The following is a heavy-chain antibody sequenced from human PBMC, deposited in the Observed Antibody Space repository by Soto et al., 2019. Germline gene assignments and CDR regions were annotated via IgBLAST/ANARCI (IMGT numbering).Heavy chain of an antibody. J-gene: IGHJ6*02. CDR2: IRSKANSYAT. V-gene: IGHV3-73*01. Sequence: PGGSLRLSCAASGFTFSGSAMHWVRQASGKGLEWVGRIRSKANSYATAYAASVKGRFTISRDDSKNTAYLQINSLKTEDTAVYYCTRLSYCSSTSCYYYYGMDVWGQGTTVTVSS. CDR3: TRLSYCSSTSCYYYYGMDV. D-gene: IGHD2-2*01. CDR1: GFTFSGSA.